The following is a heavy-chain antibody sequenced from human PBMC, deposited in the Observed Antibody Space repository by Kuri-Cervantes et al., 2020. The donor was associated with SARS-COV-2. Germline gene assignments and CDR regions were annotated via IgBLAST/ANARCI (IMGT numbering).Heavy chain of an antibody. Sequence: GGSLRLSCAASGFTFSSYAMHWVRQAPGKGLEWVAVISYDGSNKYYADSVKGRFTISRDNSKNTLYLQMNSLRAEDTAVYYCASFLLDRFDYWGQGTLVTVSS. V-gene: IGHV3-30-3*01. D-gene: IGHD1-1*01. CDR3: ASFLLDRFDY. J-gene: IGHJ4*02. CDR1: GFTFSSYA. CDR2: ISYDGSNK.